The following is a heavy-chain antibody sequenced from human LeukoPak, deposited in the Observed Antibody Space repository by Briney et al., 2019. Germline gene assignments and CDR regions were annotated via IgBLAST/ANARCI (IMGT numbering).Heavy chain of an antibody. CDR3: AKDRRADFWSGYHFDY. V-gene: IGHV3-23*01. J-gene: IGHJ4*02. Sequence: PGGSLRLSCAASGFTFSSYAMSWVRQAPGKGLEWVSAISGSGGSTYYADSVRGRFTISRDNSKLQMNSLRAEDTAVYYCAKDRRADFWSGYHFDYWGQGTLVTVSS. CDR2: ISGSGGST. D-gene: IGHD3-3*01. CDR1: GFTFSSYA.